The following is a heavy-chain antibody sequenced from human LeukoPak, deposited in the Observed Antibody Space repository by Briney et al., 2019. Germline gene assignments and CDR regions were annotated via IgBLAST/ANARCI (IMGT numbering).Heavy chain of an antibody. V-gene: IGHV3-23*01. CDR3: AVTTDSFYYYYGMDV. Sequence: PGGSLRLSCAASGFTFSSYAMSWVRQAPGKGLEWVSAISGSGGSTYYADSVKGRFTISRDNSKNTLYLQMNSLRAEDTAVYYCAVTTDSFYYYYGMDVWGQGTTVTISS. D-gene: IGHD4-17*01. J-gene: IGHJ6*02. CDR2: ISGSGGST. CDR1: GFTFSSYA.